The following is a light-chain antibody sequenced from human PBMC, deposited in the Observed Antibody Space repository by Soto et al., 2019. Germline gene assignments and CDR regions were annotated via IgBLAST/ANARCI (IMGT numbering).Light chain of an antibody. J-gene: IGKJ1*01. CDR3: QQFYNWPRT. CDR2: RAS. Sequence: EIVMTQSPGTLSVSPGERATLSCRASQSVSSNLAWYQQKPGQAPRLLIYRASTRAPGIPARFSGSGSGTEFTLTISSLQSEDFAVYYCQQFYNWPRTFGQGTKVEIK. CDR1: QSVSSN. V-gene: IGKV3-15*01.